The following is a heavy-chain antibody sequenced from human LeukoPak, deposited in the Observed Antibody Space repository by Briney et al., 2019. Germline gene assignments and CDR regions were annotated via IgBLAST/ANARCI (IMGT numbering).Heavy chain of an antibody. J-gene: IGHJ5*02. Sequence: GASVNVSCKASGYTFTGYYMHWVRQAPGQGLEWMGWINPNSGGTNYAQKFQGRVTMTRDTSISTVYMELSRLRSDDTAVYYCARDKRLGRYSSSWYWFDPWGQGTLVTVSS. D-gene: IGHD6-13*01. CDR2: INPNSGGT. CDR1: GYTFTGYY. CDR3: ARDKRLGRYSSSWYWFDP. V-gene: IGHV1-2*02.